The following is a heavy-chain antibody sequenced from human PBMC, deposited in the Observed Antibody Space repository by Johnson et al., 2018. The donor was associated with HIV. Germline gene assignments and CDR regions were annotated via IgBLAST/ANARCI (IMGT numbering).Heavy chain of an antibody. J-gene: IGHJ3*02. D-gene: IGHD3-10*01. CDR2: ISYDGSNK. Sequence: VQLVESGGGVVQPGRSLRLSCAASGFTFSSYAMHWVRQAPGKGLEWVAVISYDGSNKYYADSVKGRFTISRDNSKNTLYLQMNSLRAEDTAVYYCARGPLLWRAFDIWGQGTMVSVS. CDR1: GFTFSSYA. V-gene: IGHV3-30-3*01. CDR3: ARGPLLWRAFDI.